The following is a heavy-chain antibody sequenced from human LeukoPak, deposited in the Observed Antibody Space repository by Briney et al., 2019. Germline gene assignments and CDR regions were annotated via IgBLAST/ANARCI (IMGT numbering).Heavy chain of an antibody. D-gene: IGHD3-22*01. V-gene: IGHV4-39*01. Sequence: SETLSLTCSVSGDSVSRSDSYWDWIRQPPGKGLEWIGTIYYSGRTYYSPCLKSRFTMSVDPSINQFSLNLRSVTAADTAVYYCATRRYYDGSGYLEWGQGTLLSVSS. CDR2: IYYSGRT. CDR1: GDSVSRSDSY. J-gene: IGHJ1*01. CDR3: ATRRYYDGSGYLE.